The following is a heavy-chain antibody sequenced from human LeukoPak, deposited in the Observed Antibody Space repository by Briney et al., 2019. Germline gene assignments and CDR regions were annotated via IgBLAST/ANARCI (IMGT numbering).Heavy chain of an antibody. D-gene: IGHD5-18*01. CDR2: IYYSGST. CDR3: ARVVFGYSYGYGNWFDP. CDR1: GGSISSYY. V-gene: IGHV4-59*12. Sequence: SETLSLTCTVSGGSISSYYWSWIRQPPGKGLEWIGYIYYSGSTNYNPSLKSRVTISVDTSKNQFSLKLSSVTAADTAVYYCARVVFGYSYGYGNWFDPWGQGTLVTVSS. J-gene: IGHJ5*02.